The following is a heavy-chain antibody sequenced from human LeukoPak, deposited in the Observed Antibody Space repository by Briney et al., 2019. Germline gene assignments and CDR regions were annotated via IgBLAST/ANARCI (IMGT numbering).Heavy chain of an antibody. CDR3: ATHDEGSYFET. CDR2: VYYVGNA. CDR1: GGSVRSSRPY. D-gene: IGHD3-10*01. Sequence: PSETLSLTCTVSGGSVRSSRPYWGRIRQSPGKGLEWIGSVYYVGNAYYRPSLLSRATISIDTSKTHISLRLTSVTATDTGIYYCATHDEGSYFETWGQGALVTVSS. J-gene: IGHJ5*02. V-gene: IGHV4-39*02.